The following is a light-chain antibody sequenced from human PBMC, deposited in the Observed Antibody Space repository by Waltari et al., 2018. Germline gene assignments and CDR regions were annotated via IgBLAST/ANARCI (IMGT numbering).Light chain of an antibody. CDR2: DAS. J-gene: IGKJ1*01. V-gene: IGKV3-20*01. Sequence: EIVLTQSPASLSLSPGDRDTLSCRASQSVGRTLAWYPQRPGQSPRLLIYDASSRATGIPDRFSGSGSGTDFSLTISRLEPEDFAVYYCQKYGTRPATFGQGTKVEVK. CDR3: QKYGTRPAT. CDR1: QSVGRT.